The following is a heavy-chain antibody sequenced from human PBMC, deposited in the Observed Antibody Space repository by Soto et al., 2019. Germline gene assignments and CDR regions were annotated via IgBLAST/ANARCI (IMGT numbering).Heavy chain of an antibody. CDR2: IIPIFGTA. J-gene: IGHJ4*02. D-gene: IGHD5-18*01. CDR3: ASGIQLWLRRINNGYSG. CDR1: GGTFSSYA. Sequence: EASVKVSCKASGGTFSSYAITWVRQAPGQGLEWMGGIIPIFGTANYAQKFQGRVTITADESTNTVYMELSSLRSEDTAVYFCASGIQLWLRRINNGYSGWGQGTLVTVSS. V-gene: IGHV1-69*13.